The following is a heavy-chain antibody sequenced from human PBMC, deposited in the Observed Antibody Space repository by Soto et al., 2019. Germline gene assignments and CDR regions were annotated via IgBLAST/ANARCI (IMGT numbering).Heavy chain of an antibody. CDR2: VSDDGNYE. Sequence: EQLVESGGGVVQPGDSLRLSCAASGFAFSTYTMNWVRQSPATGLEWVAVVSDDGNYEYYAASVKGRFTISRDNSKNTMFLQLNSLRPEDTAVYYCSRGREAGKGRGGGCWFYHGMAVWGQGTTVTVSS. CDR1: GFAFSTYT. J-gene: IGHJ6*02. CDR3: SRGREAGKGRGGGCWFYHGMAV. V-gene: IGHV3-30*04. D-gene: IGHD2-15*01.